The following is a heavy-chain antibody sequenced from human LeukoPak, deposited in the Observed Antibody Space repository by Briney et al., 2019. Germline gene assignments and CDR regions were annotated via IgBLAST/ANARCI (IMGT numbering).Heavy chain of an antibody. CDR3: AKGGCRGTCNPLAY. Sequence: GGSLGLSCAASGFTFSGSGMSWVRQAPGKGLEWISSSGDSDGSTYYADSLKGRFTISRDNSKNTLYLQMNNLRAEDTAVYYCAKGGCRGTCNPLAYWGQGALVTVSP. CDR1: GFTFSGSG. V-gene: IGHV3-23*01. J-gene: IGHJ4*02. D-gene: IGHD2-15*01. CDR2: SGDSDGST.